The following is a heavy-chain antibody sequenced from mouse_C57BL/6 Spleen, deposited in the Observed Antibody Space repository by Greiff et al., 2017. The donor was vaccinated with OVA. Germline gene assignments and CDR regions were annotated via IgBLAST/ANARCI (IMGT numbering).Heavy chain of an antibody. V-gene: IGHV1-9*01. CDR1: GYTFTGYW. CDR2: ILPGSGST. Sequence: VQLQQSGAELMKPGASVKLSCKATGYTFTGYWIEWVKQRPGHGLEWIGEILPGSGSTNYNEKFKGKATFTADTSSTTAYMQLRILTTDDSAIYYCAGPSTTVPYYFDYWGQGTTLTVSS. D-gene: IGHD1-1*01. CDR3: AGPSTTVPYYFDY. J-gene: IGHJ2*01.